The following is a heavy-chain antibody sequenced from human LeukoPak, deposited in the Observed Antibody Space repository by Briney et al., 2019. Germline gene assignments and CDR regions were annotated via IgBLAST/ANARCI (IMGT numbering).Heavy chain of an antibody. V-gene: IGHV4-39*07. CDR3: ARDSSSGWFDY. D-gene: IGHD6-19*01. CDR1: GGSISSSSYY. CDR2: IYYSGST. Sequence: SETLSLTCTVSGGSISSSSYYWGWIRQPPGKGLEWIVSIYYSGSTYYNPSLKSRVTISVDTSKNQFSLKLSSVTAADTTVYYCARDSSSGWFDYWGQGTLVTVSS. J-gene: IGHJ4*02.